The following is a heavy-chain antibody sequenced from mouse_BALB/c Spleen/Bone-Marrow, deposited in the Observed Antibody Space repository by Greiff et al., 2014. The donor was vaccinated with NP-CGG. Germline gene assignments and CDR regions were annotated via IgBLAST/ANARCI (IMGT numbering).Heavy chain of an antibody. CDR1: GFNFKDTY. V-gene: IGHV14-3*02. Sequence: VQLQQSGAELVKPGASVKLSCTASGFNFKDTYMHWVKQRPEQGLEWIGRIDPANGDTKYDPKFQGKATITVDKSSNTAYLQLSSLTSEDTAVYYCASYYYGSGYEFAYWGQGTLVTVSA. CDR2: IDPANGDT. D-gene: IGHD1-1*01. J-gene: IGHJ3*01. CDR3: ASYYYGSGYEFAY.